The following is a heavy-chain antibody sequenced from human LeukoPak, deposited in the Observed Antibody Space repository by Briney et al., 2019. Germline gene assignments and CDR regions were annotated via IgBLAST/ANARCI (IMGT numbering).Heavy chain of an antibody. CDR1: GFTSSSYA. Sequence: GGSLRLSCAASGFTSSSYAMHWVRQAPGKGLEWVAVISYDGSNKYYADSVKGRFTISRDNSKNTLYLQMNSLRAEDTAVYYCARVDAVADASDYWGQGTLVTVSS. D-gene: IGHD6-19*01. J-gene: IGHJ4*02. CDR3: ARVDAVADASDY. CDR2: ISYDGSNK. V-gene: IGHV3-30-3*01.